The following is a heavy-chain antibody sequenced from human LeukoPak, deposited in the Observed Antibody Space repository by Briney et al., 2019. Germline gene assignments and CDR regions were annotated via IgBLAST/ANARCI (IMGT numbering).Heavy chain of an antibody. V-gene: IGHV4-31*03. CDR3: ARVGSSSCFDY. CDR1: GGSISSGGYY. Sequence: SETLSLTCTVSGGSISSGGYYWSWIRQHPGKGLEWIGYIYYSGCTYYNPSLKSRVTISVDTSKNQFSLKLSSVTAADTAVYYCARVGSSSCFDYWGQGTLVTVSS. J-gene: IGHJ4*02. CDR2: IYYSGCT. D-gene: IGHD6-13*01.